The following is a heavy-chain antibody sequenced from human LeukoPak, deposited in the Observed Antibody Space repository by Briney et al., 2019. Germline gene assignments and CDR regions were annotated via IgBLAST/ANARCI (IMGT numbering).Heavy chain of an antibody. Sequence: SVKVSCKASGYTFTSYGISWVRQAPGQGLEWMGGIIPIFGTANYAQKFQGRVTITTDESTSTAYMELSSLRSEDTAVYYCAVGYCTNGVCFDNYYFDYWGQGTLVTVSS. D-gene: IGHD2-8*01. V-gene: IGHV1-69*05. J-gene: IGHJ4*02. CDR2: IIPIFGTA. CDR3: AVGYCTNGVCFDNYYFDY. CDR1: GYTFTSYG.